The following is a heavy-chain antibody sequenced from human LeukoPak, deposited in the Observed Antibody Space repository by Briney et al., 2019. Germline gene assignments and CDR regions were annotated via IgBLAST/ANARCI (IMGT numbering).Heavy chain of an antibody. Sequence: GGSLRQSCAATGFTHIYQPWSGVRQAPGKGLEWVSSISGSGGSTYSADSVKGRFTISRDNSKNRLYLQMNSLRAEDRALYYCSKDLCWHDHIWQQVSGYWGQGTLVTVSS. J-gene: IGHJ4*02. CDR1: GFTHIYQP. CDR2: ISGSGGST. V-gene: IGHV3-23*01. CDR3: SKDLCWHDHIWQQVSGY. D-gene: IGHD5-24*01.